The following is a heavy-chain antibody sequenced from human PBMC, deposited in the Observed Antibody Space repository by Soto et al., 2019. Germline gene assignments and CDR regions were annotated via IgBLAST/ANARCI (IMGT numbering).Heavy chain of an antibody. V-gene: IGHV3-30-3*01. D-gene: IGHD5-12*01. CDR1: GFTFSSYA. CDR2: TSYDGSNE. CDR3: ARENVEMATRAFDI. Sequence: PGGSLRRSCAASGFTFSSYAMHWVRQAPGKGLEWVAVTSYDGSNEYYADSVKGRFTISRDNSKNTLYLQMNSLRAEDTAVYYCARENVEMATRAFDIWGQGTMVTVSS. J-gene: IGHJ3*02.